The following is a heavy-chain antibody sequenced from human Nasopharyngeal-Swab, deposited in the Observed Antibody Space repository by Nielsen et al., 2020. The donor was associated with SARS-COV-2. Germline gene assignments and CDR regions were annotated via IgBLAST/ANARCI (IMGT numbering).Heavy chain of an antibody. J-gene: IGHJ4*02. CDR3: ARDVGVTTAYYFDY. Sequence: GESLKISCAASGFTFSAYRMNWVRQAPGKGLEWVSSINSLSTYIHYVDLVKGRFTISRDNAKNSLYLQMNSLRAEDTAVYYCARDVGVTTAYYFDYWGQGTLVTVSS. CDR2: INSLSTYI. V-gene: IGHV3-21*01. D-gene: IGHD2-21*02. CDR1: GFTFSAYR.